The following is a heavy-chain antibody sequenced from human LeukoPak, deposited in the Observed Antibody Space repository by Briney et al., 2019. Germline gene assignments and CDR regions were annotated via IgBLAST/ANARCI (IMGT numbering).Heavy chain of an antibody. J-gene: IGHJ4*01. CDR3: ARCRRQLVTREYCFDY. CDR1: GFTFSSYA. V-gene: IGHV3-30-3*01. Sequence: GGSLRLSCAASGFTFSSYAMHWVRQAPDKGLEWVAVISYDGSNKYYADSVKGRFTISRDNSKNTLYLQMNSLRAEDTAVYYCARCRRQLVTREYCFDYWGQGTLVTVSS. D-gene: IGHD6-13*01. CDR2: ISYDGSNK.